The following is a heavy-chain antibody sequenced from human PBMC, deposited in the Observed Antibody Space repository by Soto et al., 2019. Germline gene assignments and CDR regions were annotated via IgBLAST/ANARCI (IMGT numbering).Heavy chain of an antibody. CDR3: AKDRGEKIYYYYGMDV. V-gene: IGHV3-30*18. D-gene: IGHD3-16*01. J-gene: IGHJ6*02. Sequence: GGSLRLSCAASGFTFSSHGMHWVRQAPGKGLEWVAVISYDGSNKYYADSVKGRFTISRDSSKSTLYLQMNSLRVEDTAVYYCAKDRGEKIYYYYGMDVWGQGTTVTVSS. CDR2: ISYDGSNK. CDR1: GFTFSSHG.